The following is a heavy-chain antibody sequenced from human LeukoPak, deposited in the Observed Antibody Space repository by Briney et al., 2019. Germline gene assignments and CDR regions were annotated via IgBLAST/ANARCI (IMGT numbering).Heavy chain of an antibody. D-gene: IGHD2-2*01. CDR1: GFTFSSYA. Sequence: GGSLRLSCAASGFTFSSYAMSWVRQAPGKGLEWVSAISNSGFSTYYADSVKGRFTISRDNSKNTLYLQMNSLRAEDTAAYYCLSYCSSTSCYESNWFDPWGQGTLVTVSS. V-gene: IGHV3-23*01. CDR3: LSYCSSTSCYESNWFDP. CDR2: ISNSGFST. J-gene: IGHJ5*02.